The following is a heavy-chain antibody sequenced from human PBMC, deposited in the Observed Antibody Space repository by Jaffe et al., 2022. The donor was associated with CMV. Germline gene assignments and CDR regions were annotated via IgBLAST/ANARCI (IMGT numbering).Heavy chain of an antibody. CDR1: GGSISSYY. V-gene: IGHV4-59*01. J-gene: IGHJ5*02. D-gene: IGHD5-18*01. CDR3: ARVESSSGYDYYVDTAMPHWFDP. Sequence: QVQLQESGPGLVKPSETLSLTCTVSGGSISSYYWSWIRQPPGKGLEWIGYIYYSGSTNYNPSLKSRVTISVDTSKNQFSLKLSSVTAADTAVYYCARVESSSGYDYYVDTAMPHWFDPWGQGTLVTVSS. CDR2: IYYSGST.